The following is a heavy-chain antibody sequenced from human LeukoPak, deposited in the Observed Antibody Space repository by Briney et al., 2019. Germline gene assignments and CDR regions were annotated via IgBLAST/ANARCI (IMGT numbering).Heavy chain of an antibody. J-gene: IGHJ4*02. CDR3: ARSLEEIAARRMVPSDY. CDR2: ISAYNGNT. CDR1: GYTFTSYG. V-gene: IGHV1-18*01. D-gene: IGHD6-6*01. Sequence: ASVTVSFKASGYTFTSYGISWVRQAPGQGLEWMGWISAYNGNTNYAQKLQGRVTMTTGTFTSTADVELRSLRPDETAVYYCARSLEEIAARRMVPSDYWGQGTLVTVSS.